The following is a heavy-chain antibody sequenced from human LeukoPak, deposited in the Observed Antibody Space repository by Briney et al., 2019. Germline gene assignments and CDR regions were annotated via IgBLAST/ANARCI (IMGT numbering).Heavy chain of an antibody. Sequence: TASGFTFSTYWMSWVRQAPGKGLEWVANIKQDGSEQYYVDSVKGRFTISRDNAKNSLYLQMNSLRAEDTAVYYSARYTAMGAFDIWGQGTMVTVSS. CDR3: ARYTAMGAFDI. D-gene: IGHD5-18*01. CDR1: GFTFSTYW. V-gene: IGHV3-7*01. CDR2: IKQDGSEQ. J-gene: IGHJ3*02.